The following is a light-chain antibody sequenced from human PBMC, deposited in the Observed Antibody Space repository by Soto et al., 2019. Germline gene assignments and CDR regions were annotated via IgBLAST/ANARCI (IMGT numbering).Light chain of an antibody. Sequence: QAVVTQEPSLTVSPGGTVTLTCGSSTRAVTIDHYPYWFQQKPGQAPKTLIYDTSSKHSWTPARFSGSLLGDKGALTLSGAQPEDEAEYYCMLSYSGAQKVFGGGTKLTVL. CDR3: MLSYSGAQKV. CDR1: TRAVTIDHY. J-gene: IGLJ2*01. CDR2: DTS. V-gene: IGLV7-46*01.